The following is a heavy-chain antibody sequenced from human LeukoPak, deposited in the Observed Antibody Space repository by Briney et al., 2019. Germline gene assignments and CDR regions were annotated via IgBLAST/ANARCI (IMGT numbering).Heavy chain of an antibody. V-gene: IGHV1-46*01. CDR2: INPNSGTT. J-gene: IGHJ4*02. Sequence: GASVKVSCKASGYTFTSYFIHWVRQAPGQGLEWMGKINPNSGTTNYVQKFQGRVTMTRDTSTSTVYMELSSLRSEDTAVYYCARELPPSDWGQGTLVTVSS. CDR3: ARELPPSD. CDR1: GYTFTSYF. D-gene: IGHD5-18*01.